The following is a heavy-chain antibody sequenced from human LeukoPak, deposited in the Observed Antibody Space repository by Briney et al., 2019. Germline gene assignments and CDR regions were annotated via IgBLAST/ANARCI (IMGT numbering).Heavy chain of an antibody. D-gene: IGHD2-2*01. V-gene: IGHV1-2*02. J-gene: IGHJ4*02. Sequence: GASVKVSCKASGYTFTGYYMHWVRQAPGQGLEWMGWINPNSGGTNYAQKFQGRVTMTRDTSISTAYMELSRLRSDDTAVYYCARVELVGDCSSTSCYLLDYWGQGTLVTVSS. CDR2: INPNSGGT. CDR3: ARVELVGDCSSTSCYLLDY. CDR1: GYTFTGYY.